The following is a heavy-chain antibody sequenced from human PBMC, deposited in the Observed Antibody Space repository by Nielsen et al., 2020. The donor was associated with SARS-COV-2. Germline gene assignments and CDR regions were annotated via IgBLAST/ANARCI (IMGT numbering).Heavy chain of an antibody. CDR3: TRGVYTKGFDY. CDR1: GDSFSSNSVT. J-gene: IGHJ4*02. CDR2: TYYRSKWST. Sequence: SQTLSLTCAISGDSFSSNSVTWNWLRQSPSRGPEWLGRTYYRSKWSTDYAVSVKSRITINTDTSKNHFSLLMNSVTPEDTAVYYCTRGVYTKGFDYWGQGTLVTVSS. D-gene: IGHD2-8*01. V-gene: IGHV6-1*01.